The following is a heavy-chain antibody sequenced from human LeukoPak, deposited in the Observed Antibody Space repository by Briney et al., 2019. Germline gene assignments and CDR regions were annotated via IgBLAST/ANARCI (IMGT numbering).Heavy chain of an antibody. J-gene: IGHJ4*02. CDR3: AKSYGSGSYYSNYFDY. D-gene: IGHD3-10*01. CDR1: GFTFSSYA. CDR2: ISGSGGST. Sequence: GGSLRLSCAASGFTFSSYAMSWVRQAPGKGLEWVSAISGSGGSTHYADSVKGRFTISRDNPKNTLYLQMNSLRAEDTAVYYCAKSYGSGSYYSNYFDYWGQGTLVTVSS. V-gene: IGHV3-23*01.